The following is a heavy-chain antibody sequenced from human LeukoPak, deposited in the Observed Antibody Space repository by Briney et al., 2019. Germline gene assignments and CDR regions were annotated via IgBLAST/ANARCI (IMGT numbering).Heavy chain of an antibody. V-gene: IGHV3-9*01. CDR2: ISWNSGSI. Sequence: GGSLRLSCAASGFTFDDYAMHWVRQAPGKGLEWVSGISWNSGSIGYADSVKGRFTISRDNAKNSLYLQMNSLRAEDTALYYCAKSGWELLEGRGSYFDYWGQGTLVTVSS. CDR3: AKSGWELLEGRGSYFDY. CDR1: GFTFDDYA. J-gene: IGHJ4*02. D-gene: IGHD1-26*01.